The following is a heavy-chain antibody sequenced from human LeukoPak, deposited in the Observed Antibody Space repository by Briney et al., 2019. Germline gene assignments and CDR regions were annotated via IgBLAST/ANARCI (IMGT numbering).Heavy chain of an antibody. D-gene: IGHD5-24*01. V-gene: IGHV3-48*02. CDR2: ISSTSRTI. Sequence: SGGSLRLSCAASGFTFSSYGMNWVRQAPGKGLEWVSYISSTSRTIYDADSVKGRFTISRDNAKNSLYLQMNSLRDKDTAVYYCARDPLRWLQNNYYYYYMDVWGKGTTVTVSS. CDR3: ARDPLRWLQNNYYYYYMDV. CDR1: GFTFSSYG. J-gene: IGHJ6*03.